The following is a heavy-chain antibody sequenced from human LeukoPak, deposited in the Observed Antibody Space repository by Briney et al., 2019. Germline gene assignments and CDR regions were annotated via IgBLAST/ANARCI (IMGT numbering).Heavy chain of an antibody. CDR1: GYSISSGYY. D-gene: IGHD3-22*01. CDR3: ARDGSQRYYDSSGYEAI. J-gene: IGHJ4*02. Sequence: PSETLSLTCTVSGYSISSGYYWGWIRQPPGKGLEWIGSIYHSGSTYYNPSLKSRVTISVDTSKNQFSLKLSSVTAADTAVYYCARDGSQRYYDSSGYEAIWGQGTLVTVSS. CDR2: IYHSGST. V-gene: IGHV4-38-2*02.